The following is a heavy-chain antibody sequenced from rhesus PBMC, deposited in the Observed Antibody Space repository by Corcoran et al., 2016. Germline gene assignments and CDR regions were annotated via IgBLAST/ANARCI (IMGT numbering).Heavy chain of an antibody. D-gene: IGHD6-31*01. CDR2: IGGSGDSR. Sequence: QVQLQESGPGLVKPSETLSLTCAVSGYSISSGYGWSWIRRPPGKGLEWIGYIGGSGDSRNYTPSRTSRVTSSKDPSQNQFSLMLRSVTAADTAVYYCARQLVPAAADTFDYWGQGVLVTVSS. V-gene: IGHV4-127*01. CDR1: GYSISSGYG. J-gene: IGHJ4*01. CDR3: ARQLVPAAADTFDY.